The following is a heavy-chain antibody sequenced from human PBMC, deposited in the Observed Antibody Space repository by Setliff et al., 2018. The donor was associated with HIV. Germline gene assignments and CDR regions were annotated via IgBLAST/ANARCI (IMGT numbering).Heavy chain of an antibody. CDR1: GGSISSYY. CDR2: IYSTGST. J-gene: IGHJ5*02. Sequence: SETLSLTCTVSGGSISSYYWSWIRQPPGKGLEWIGYIYSTGSTYYNPSLKSRITISVDRSKNLFSLKLISVTAADQGVYYCARVPVPGANWFDPWGLGTLVTVSS. CDR3: ARVPVPGANWFDP. V-gene: IGHV4-4*08.